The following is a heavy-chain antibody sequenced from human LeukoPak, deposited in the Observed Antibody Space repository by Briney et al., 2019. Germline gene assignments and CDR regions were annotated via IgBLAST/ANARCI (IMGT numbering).Heavy chain of an antibody. CDR1: GGSFTSSTYY. D-gene: IGHD3-22*01. CDR3: ARVANYYDSSGYYPNDAFGI. V-gene: IGHV4-39*01. J-gene: IGHJ3*02. Sequence: SETLSLTCIVSGGSFTSSTYYWGWIRQPPGKGLDWIGYIFYSGSTYYNPSLKSRVTISVDTSKNQFSLKLSSVTAADTAVYYCARVANYYDSSGYYPNDAFGIWGQGTMVTVSS. CDR2: IFYSGST.